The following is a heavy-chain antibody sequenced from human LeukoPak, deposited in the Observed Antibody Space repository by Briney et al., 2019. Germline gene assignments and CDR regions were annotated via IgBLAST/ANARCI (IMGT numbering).Heavy chain of an antibody. V-gene: IGHV1-24*01. CDR2: FDPEDGET. CDR3: ATAGIGSSSVDYFDY. CDR1: GYTLTELS. Sequence: ASVKVSCKVSGYTLTELSMHWVRQAPGKGLEWMGGFDPEDGETIYAQKFQGRVTMTEDTSTDTAYMELSSLRSEDTAVYYCATAGIGSSSVDYFDYWGQGTLVTVSS. D-gene: IGHD6-6*01. J-gene: IGHJ4*02.